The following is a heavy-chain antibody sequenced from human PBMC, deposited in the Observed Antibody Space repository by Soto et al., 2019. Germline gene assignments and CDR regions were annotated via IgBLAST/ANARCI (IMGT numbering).Heavy chain of an antibody. V-gene: IGHV1-69*01. CDR2: IIPIFGTA. CDR3: SSTGYYDSSGYNDY. CDR1: GGTFSSYA. J-gene: IGHJ4*02. D-gene: IGHD3-22*01. Sequence: QVQLVQSGAEVKKPGSSVKVSCKASGGTFSSYAISWVRQAPGQGLEWMGGIIPIFGTANNAQKFQGRDTITADESTSTAYMELSSLRSEDTAVYYCSSTGYYDSSGYNDYWGQGTLVTVSS.